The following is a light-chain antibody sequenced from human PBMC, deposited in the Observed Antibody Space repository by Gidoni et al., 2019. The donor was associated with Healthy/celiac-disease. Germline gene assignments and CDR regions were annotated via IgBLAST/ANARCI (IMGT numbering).Light chain of an antibody. CDR1: SSNIGGFD. V-gene: IGLV1-40*01. J-gene: IGLJ2*01. CDR3: QSYDSALKEI. Sequence: QSVLTQPPSVSGAPGQRVTISCTGSSSNIGGFDVHWYQHLPGSAPKLLIYDNTNRPSGVPDRFSGSKSGTSASLAIIGLQAEDEADYYCQSYDSALKEIFGGGTKLTVL. CDR2: DNT.